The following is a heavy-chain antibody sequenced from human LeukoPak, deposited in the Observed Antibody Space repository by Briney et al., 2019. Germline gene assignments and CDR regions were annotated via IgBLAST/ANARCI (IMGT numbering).Heavy chain of an antibody. CDR3: ARDYATDCSSTSCYLGWFDP. D-gene: IGHD2-2*01. CDR1: GYTFTGYY. CDR2: INPNSGGT. Sequence: ASVTVSCKASGYTFTGYYMHWVRQAPGQGLEWMGWINPNSGGTNYAQKFQGRVTMTRDTSISTAYMELSRLRSDDTAVFYCARDYATDCSSTSCYLGWFDPWGQGTLVTVSS. V-gene: IGHV1-2*02. J-gene: IGHJ5*02.